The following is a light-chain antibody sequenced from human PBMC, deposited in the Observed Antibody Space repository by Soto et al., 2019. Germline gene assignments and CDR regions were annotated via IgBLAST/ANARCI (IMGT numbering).Light chain of an antibody. Sequence: EIVLTQSPGTLSLSPGARATLSCRAIQSVSSSYLAWYQQKPGQAPRLVISGASTRATGIPARFSGSGSGTEVALTISSLQSEDFAVYYCQQYNNWPAITFGQGTRLENK. CDR1: QSVSSSY. J-gene: IGKJ5*01. V-gene: IGKV3-15*01. CDR3: QQYNNWPAIT. CDR2: GAS.